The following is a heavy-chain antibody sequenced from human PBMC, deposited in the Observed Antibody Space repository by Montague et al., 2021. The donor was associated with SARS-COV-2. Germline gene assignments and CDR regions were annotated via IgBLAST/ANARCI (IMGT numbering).Heavy chain of an antibody. CDR2: IKEDGSEK. Sequence: SLRLSCAASGFTLSSYWMSWVRQAPGKGLEWVASIKEDGSEKDYVESVKGRFTISRDNAKSSLHLQMNSLRADDTAVYYCARDFAHYTGYVAGYFDYWGQGTLVTVSS. CDR3: ARDFAHYTGYVAGYFDY. CDR1: GFTLSSYW. J-gene: IGHJ4*02. D-gene: IGHD5-12*01. V-gene: IGHV3-7*05.